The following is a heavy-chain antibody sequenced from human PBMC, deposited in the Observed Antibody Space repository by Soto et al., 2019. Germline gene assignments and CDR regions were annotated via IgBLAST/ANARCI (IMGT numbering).Heavy chain of an antibody. V-gene: IGHV4-59*01. D-gene: IGHD1-1*01. J-gene: IGHJ5*02. CDR2: IYYTGCT. Sequence: SETLSLTCTVPGASISNYWWNWIRQSPGKGLEWMGIIYYTGCTNYNPSLQSRVTISVDMSKSQFSLRLSSVTAAYTAIYYCARDRDWNDWFDPWGQGILVTVS. CDR3: ARDRDWNDWFDP. CDR1: GASISNYW.